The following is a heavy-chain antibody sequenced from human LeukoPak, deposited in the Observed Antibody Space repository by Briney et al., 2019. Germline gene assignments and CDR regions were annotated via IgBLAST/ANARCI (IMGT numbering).Heavy chain of an antibody. CDR2: TYYRSKWYN. V-gene: IGHV6-1*01. Sequence: SQTLSLTCAISGDSVSSNSAAWNWIRQSPSRGLEWLGRTYYRSKWYNDYAVSVKSRITINPDASKNQFSLQLNSVTPEDTAVYYCARDQAPIYSSGLDYWGQGTLVTVSS. CDR1: GDSVSSNSAA. J-gene: IGHJ4*02. D-gene: IGHD6-19*01. CDR3: ARDQAPIYSSGLDY.